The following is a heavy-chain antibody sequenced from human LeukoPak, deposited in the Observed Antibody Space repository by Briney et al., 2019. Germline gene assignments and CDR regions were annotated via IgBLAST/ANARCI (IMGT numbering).Heavy chain of an antibody. Sequence: GGSLRLSCAASGFTVSSNYMSWVRQAPGKGLEWVSVLYSGGTTYYADSVKGRFTISRDNSKNTLCLQMNSLRAEDTAVYYCARGDGDWSYYFDYWGQGTLVTVSS. CDR2: LYSGGTT. CDR1: GFTVSSNY. J-gene: IGHJ4*02. D-gene: IGHD4-17*01. CDR3: ARGDGDWSYYFDY. V-gene: IGHV3-53*01.